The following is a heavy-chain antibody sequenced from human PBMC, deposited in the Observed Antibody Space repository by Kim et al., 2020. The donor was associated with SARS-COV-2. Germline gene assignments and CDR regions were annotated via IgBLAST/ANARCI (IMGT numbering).Heavy chain of an antibody. CDR1: GFTFSSYW. V-gene: IGHV3-7*01. CDR2: IKQDGSEK. J-gene: IGHJ6*04. D-gene: IGHD2-15*01. Sequence: GGSLRLSCAASGFTFSSYWMSWVRQAPGKGLEWVANIKQDGSEKYYVDSVKGRFTISRDNAKNSLYLQMNSLRAEDTAVYYCAREDCSGGSCHYYYYGMEVGGKGTTVTASS. CDR3: AREDCSGGSCHYYYYGMEV.